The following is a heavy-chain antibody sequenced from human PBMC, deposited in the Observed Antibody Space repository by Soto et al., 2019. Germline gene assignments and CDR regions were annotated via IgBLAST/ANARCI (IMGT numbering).Heavy chain of an antibody. CDR2: IRSKAYGGTT. Sequence: PGGSLRLSCTASGFTFGDYAMSWFRQAPGKGLEWVGFIRSKAYGGTTEYAASVKGRFTISRDDSKSIAYLQMNSLKTEDTAVYYCTRDTDYGGNSGVTVDYWGQGTLVTVSS. V-gene: IGHV3-49*03. CDR1: GFTFGDYA. CDR3: TRDTDYGGNSGVTVDY. J-gene: IGHJ4*02. D-gene: IGHD4-17*01.